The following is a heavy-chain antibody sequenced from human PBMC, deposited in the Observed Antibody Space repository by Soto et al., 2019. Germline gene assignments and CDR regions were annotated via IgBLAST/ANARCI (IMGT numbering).Heavy chain of an antibody. Sequence: SVKVSCKASGGTFSSYTISWVRQAPGQGLEWMGRIIPILGIANYAQKFQGRVTITADKSTSTAYMELSSLRSEDTAVYYCASEGRHCSGGSCYYYYYMDVWGKGTTVTVSS. J-gene: IGHJ6*03. CDR2: IIPILGIA. V-gene: IGHV1-69*02. D-gene: IGHD2-15*01. CDR1: GGTFSSYT. CDR3: ASEGRHCSGGSCYYYYYMDV.